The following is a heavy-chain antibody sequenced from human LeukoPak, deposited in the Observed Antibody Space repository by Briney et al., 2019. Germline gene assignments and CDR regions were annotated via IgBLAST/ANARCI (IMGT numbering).Heavy chain of an antibody. V-gene: IGHV3-7*05. D-gene: IGHD3-9*01. CDR1: GSTFSAYW. J-gene: IGHJ4*02. CDR3: GTVAAGYYFDN. CDR2: IKEDGSEK. Sequence: PGGSLRLSCAASGSTFSAYWMSWVRQAPGKGLEWVANIKEDGSEKSYVESVKGRFTISRDNTKKSLYLQMNSMRADDTALYCCGTVAAGYYFDNWGQGTLVTVSS.